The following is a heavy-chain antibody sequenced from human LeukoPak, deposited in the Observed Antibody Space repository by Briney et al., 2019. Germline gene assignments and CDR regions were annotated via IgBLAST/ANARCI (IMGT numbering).Heavy chain of an antibody. CDR2: ISSSSTYI. CDR3: ARQETSSYNGAFDI. D-gene: IGHD1-26*01. Sequence: GGSLRLSCAGSEFTFSSYNMNWVRQAPGKGLEWVSSISSSSTYIYYADSVKGRFTISRDNAKNSLYLQMNSLRADDTAVYHCARQETSSYNGAFDIWGQGTMVTVSS. CDR1: EFTFSSYN. V-gene: IGHV3-21*01. J-gene: IGHJ3*02.